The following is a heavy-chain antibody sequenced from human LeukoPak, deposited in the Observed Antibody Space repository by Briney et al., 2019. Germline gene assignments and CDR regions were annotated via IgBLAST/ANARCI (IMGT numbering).Heavy chain of an antibody. Sequence: ASVKVSFKASGYTFTGYYMHWVRQAPGQGLEWMGWINPNSGGTNYAQKCQGRVTMTRDTSISTAYMELSRPRSDDTAVYYCARANYYGSGYPAFDPWGQGTLVTVSS. D-gene: IGHD3-10*01. CDR3: ARANYYGSGYPAFDP. CDR2: INPNSGGT. CDR1: GYTFTGYY. V-gene: IGHV1-2*02. J-gene: IGHJ5*02.